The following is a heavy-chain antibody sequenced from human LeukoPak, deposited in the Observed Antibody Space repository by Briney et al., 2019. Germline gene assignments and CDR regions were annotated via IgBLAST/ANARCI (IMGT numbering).Heavy chain of an antibody. CDR2: ISPSGGST. V-gene: IGHV1-46*01. D-gene: IGHD1-26*01. Sequence: ASVKVSCKASGYTFTGYYMHWVRQAPGQGPEWMGVISPSGGSTTYAQKFQGRVTITADESTSTAYMELSSLRSEDTAVYYCARWGVGATFIGFDYWGQGTLVTVSS. CDR1: GYTFTGYY. CDR3: ARWGVGATFIGFDY. J-gene: IGHJ4*02.